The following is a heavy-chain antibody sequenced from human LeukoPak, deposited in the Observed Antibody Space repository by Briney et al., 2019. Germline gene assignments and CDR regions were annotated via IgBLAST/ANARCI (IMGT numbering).Heavy chain of an antibody. Sequence: PGGSLRLSCAASGFTFSSYAMSWVRQAPGKGLEWVSAISGSGGSTYYADSVKGRFTISRDNSKNTLYLQMNSLRAEDTAVYYCAKVGHIWFGELVDDYWGQGTQVTVSS. CDR2: ISGSGGST. V-gene: IGHV3-23*01. CDR1: GFTFSSYA. CDR3: AKVGHIWFGELVDDY. D-gene: IGHD3-10*01. J-gene: IGHJ4*02.